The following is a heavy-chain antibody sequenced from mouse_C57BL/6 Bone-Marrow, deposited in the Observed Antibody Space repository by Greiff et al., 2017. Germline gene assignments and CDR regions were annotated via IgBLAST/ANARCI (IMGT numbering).Heavy chain of an antibody. D-gene: IGHD2-3*01. J-gene: IGHJ3*01. CDR1: GFSFNTYA. V-gene: IGHV10-1*01. CDR3: VGWLLLAY. CDR2: IRSKSNNYAT. Sequence: EVKLQESGGGLVQPKGSLKLSCAASGFSFNTYAMNWVRQAPGKGLEWVARIRSKSNNYATYYADSVKDRFTISRDDSESMLYLQMNNLKTEDTAMYYCVGWLLLAYWGQGTLVTVSA.